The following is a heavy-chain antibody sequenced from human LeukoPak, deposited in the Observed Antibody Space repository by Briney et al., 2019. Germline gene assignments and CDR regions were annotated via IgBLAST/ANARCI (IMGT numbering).Heavy chain of an antibody. V-gene: IGHV1-18*01. CDR3: AGSLGYCTSNVCYLKY. CDR2: ISAQHGQT. D-gene: IGHD2-8*01. CDR1: GYSETFYG. J-gene: IGHJ4*02. Sequence: ASVKVSCKTSGYSETFYGITWVRQVAGQGLEWMGWISAQHGQTEYAPNSQDRVTMATDTYTNTAYIELRSLRSDDTAVYYCAGSLGYCTSNVCYLKYWGQGTLVTVSS.